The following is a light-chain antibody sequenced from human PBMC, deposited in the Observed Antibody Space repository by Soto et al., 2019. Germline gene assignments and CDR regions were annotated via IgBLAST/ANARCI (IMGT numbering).Light chain of an antibody. CDR3: QQYCSSPNT. J-gene: IGKJ2*01. CDR1: QSVSSSY. V-gene: IGKV3-20*01. CDR2: GAS. Sequence: DIVLTQSPGTLSLSPGERATLSCRASQSVSSSYLAWYQQKPGQAPRLLIYGASCRATGVPDRFSGSGSGTDFTLTISRLEPEDFAVYYCQQYCSSPNTFGQGTKVEIK.